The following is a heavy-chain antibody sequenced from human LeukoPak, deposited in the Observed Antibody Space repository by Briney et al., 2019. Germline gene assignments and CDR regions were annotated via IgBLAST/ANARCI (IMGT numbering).Heavy chain of an antibody. CDR2: IKQDGSEK. V-gene: IGHV3-7*01. CDR3: ARDCGGDCYHEYYFDY. D-gene: IGHD2-21*01. Sequence: PGGSLRLSCAASGFTFSSYSMNWVRQAPGKGLEWVANIKQDGSEKYYVDSVKGRFTISRDNAKNSLYLQMNSLRAEDTAVYYCARDCGGDCYHEYYFDYWGQGTLVTVFS. CDR1: GFTFSSYS. J-gene: IGHJ4*02.